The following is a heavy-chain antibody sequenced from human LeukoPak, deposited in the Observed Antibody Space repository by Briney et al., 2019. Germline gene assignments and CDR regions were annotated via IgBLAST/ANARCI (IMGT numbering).Heavy chain of an antibody. J-gene: IGHJ4*02. CDR2: ISYDGSNK. Sequence: SGGSLRLSCAASGFTFSSYAMHWVRQAPGKGLEWVAVISYDGSNKYYADSVKGRFTISRDNSKNTLYLQMNSLRAEDTAVYYCARDYYDSSGYYLSSEIDYWGQGTLVTVSS. D-gene: IGHD3-22*01. V-gene: IGHV3-30-3*01. CDR1: GFTFSSYA. CDR3: ARDYYDSSGYYLSSEIDY.